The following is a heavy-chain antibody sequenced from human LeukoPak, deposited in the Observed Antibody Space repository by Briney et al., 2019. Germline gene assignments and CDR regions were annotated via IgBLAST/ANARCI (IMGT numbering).Heavy chain of an antibody. CDR3: ARSHSSGWYGANFDY. V-gene: IGHV4-34*01. Sequence: SETLSLTCAVYGGSFSGYYWSWIRQPPGKGLEWIGEINHSGSTNYNPSLKSRVTISVDTSKNQFSLKLSAVTAADTAVYYCARSHSSGWYGANFDYWGQGTLVTVSS. J-gene: IGHJ4*02. CDR2: INHSGST. CDR1: GGSFSGYY. D-gene: IGHD6-19*01.